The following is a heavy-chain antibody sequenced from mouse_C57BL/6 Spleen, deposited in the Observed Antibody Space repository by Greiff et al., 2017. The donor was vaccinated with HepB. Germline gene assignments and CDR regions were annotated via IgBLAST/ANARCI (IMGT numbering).Heavy chain of an antibody. J-gene: IGHJ1*03. CDR2: IYPRSGNT. V-gene: IGHV1-81*01. D-gene: IGHD2-4*01. Sequence: VQLQQSGAELARPGASVKLSCKASGYTFTSYGISWVKQRTGQGLEWIGEIYPRSGNTYYNEKFKGKATLTADKSSSTAYMELRSLTSEDSAVYFCARGSSDYDRYFDVWGTGTTVTVSS. CDR1: GYTFTSYG. CDR3: ARGSSDYDRYFDV.